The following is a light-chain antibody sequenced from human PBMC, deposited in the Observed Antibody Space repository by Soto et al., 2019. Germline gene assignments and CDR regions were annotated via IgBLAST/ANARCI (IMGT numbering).Light chain of an antibody. CDR2: GNN. V-gene: IGLV1-40*01. CDR1: SSNIGAAYD. CDR3: QSYDSSLSGWV. Sequence: QSVLTQPPSVSEAPGQKVTISCTRSSSNIGAAYDVHWYQHLPGTAPKLLIYGNNNRPSGVPDRFSGSKSGTSASLAITGLQAEDEADYYCQSYDSSLSGWVFGGGTKVTVL. J-gene: IGLJ3*02.